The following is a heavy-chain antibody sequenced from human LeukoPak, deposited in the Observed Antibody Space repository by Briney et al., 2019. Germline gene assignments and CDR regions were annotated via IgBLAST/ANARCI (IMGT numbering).Heavy chain of an antibody. CDR2: IYYSGST. CDR1: GGSISSSSYY. D-gene: IGHD3-9*01. Sequence: PSETLSLTCTVSGGSISSSSYYWGWIRQPPGKGLEWIGSIYYSGSTYYNPSLKSRVTISVDTSKNQFSLKLSSVTAADTAVYYCARLGYYDILTGYLDYWGQGTLVTVSS. CDR3: ARLGYYDILTGYLDY. V-gene: IGHV4-39*01. J-gene: IGHJ4*02.